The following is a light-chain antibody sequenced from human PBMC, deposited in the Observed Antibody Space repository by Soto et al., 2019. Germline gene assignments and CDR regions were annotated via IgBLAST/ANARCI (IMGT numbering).Light chain of an antibody. CDR2: GAS. V-gene: IGKV3-15*01. J-gene: IGKJ1*01. Sequence: DTVMTQSPVTLSGSPGERVTLSCRASQGIISNLAWYQQKRGQAPRVLIYGASTRATGVPDRFSGSGSGTEFTLTITSLQSEESAIYYCQQYYDWPRTFGQGTKVDIK. CDR3: QQYYDWPRT. CDR1: QGIISN.